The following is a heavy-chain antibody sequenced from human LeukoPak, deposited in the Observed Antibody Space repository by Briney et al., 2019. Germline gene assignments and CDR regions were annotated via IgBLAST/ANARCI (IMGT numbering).Heavy chain of an antibody. CDR3: AKDSASWYSSSWYVYYYYMDV. CDR1: GFTFSSSG. D-gene: IGHD6-13*01. CDR2: IRYDGGNK. V-gene: IGHV3-30*02. Sequence: PGGSLRLSCAASGFTFSSSGMHWVRQAPGNGLEWVSFIRYDGGNKYYADSVKGRFTISRDNSKNTLYLQMNSLRAEDTAVYYCAKDSASWYSSSWYVYYYYMDVWGKGTTVTVSS. J-gene: IGHJ6*03.